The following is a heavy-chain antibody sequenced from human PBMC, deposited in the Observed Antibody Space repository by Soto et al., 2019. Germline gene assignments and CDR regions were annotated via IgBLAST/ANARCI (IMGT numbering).Heavy chain of an antibody. V-gene: IGHV3-7*01. CDR2: IKEDGSEK. J-gene: IGHJ4*02. D-gene: IGHD3-9*01. CDR1: GFTFSSYW. Sequence: EVQLVESGGGLVHPGGSLRLSCAASGFTFSSYWMSWVRQAPGKGLEWVANIKEDGSEKYYVDSVKGRFTISRDNAKNSLYLQMNSLRAEDTAVYYCARGGVLRYFDWLFPNYYFDYWGQGTLVTVSS. CDR3: ARGGVLRYFDWLFPNYYFDY.